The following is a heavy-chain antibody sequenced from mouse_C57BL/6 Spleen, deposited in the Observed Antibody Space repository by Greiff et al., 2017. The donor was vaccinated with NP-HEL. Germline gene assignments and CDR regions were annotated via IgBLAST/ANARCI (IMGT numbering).Heavy chain of an antibody. V-gene: IGHV1-15*01. CDR1: GYTFTDYE. J-gene: IGHJ3*01. CDR3: TRSGIYLGVWFAY. CDR2: IDPETGGT. D-gene: IGHD2-1*01. Sequence: QVQLKQSGAELVRPGASVTLSCKASGYTFTDYEMHWVKQTPVHGLEWIGAIDPETGGTAYNQKFKGKAILTADKSSSTAYMELRSLTSEDSAVYYCTRSGIYLGVWFAYWGQGTLVTVSA.